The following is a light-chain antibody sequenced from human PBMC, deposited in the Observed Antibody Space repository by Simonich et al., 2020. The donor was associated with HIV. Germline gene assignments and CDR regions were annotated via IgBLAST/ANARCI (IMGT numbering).Light chain of an antibody. Sequence: QAVVTQEPSLTVSPGGTVTLTCGSSTGAVTSGHYPYWFQQKPGQAPRTLIFDTSNNRSRTPARFSGSLLGGKAALTLSGAQPEDEAEYYCLLSYSDVRMFGGGTKLTVL. J-gene: IGLJ3*02. V-gene: IGLV7-46*01. CDR2: DTS. CDR3: LLSYSDVRM. CDR1: TGAVTSGHY.